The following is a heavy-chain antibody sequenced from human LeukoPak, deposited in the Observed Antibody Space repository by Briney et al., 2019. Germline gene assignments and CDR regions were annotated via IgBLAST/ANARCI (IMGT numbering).Heavy chain of an antibody. J-gene: IGHJ4*02. CDR2: ISAYNGNT. CDR1: GYTFTSYG. CDR3: ARVRTPYSSSWYKDDY. V-gene: IGHV1-18*01. Sequence: ASVKVSCKASGYTFTSYGISWVRQAPGQGLEWMGWISAYNGNTNYAQKLQGRVTMTTDTSTSTAYMELRSLRSDDTAVYYCARVRTPYSSSWYKDDYWGQGTLVTVSS. D-gene: IGHD6-13*01.